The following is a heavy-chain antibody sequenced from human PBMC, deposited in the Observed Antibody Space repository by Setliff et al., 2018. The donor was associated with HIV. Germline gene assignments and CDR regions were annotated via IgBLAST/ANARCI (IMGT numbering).Heavy chain of an antibody. V-gene: IGHV4-59*01. CDR1: GVATDSNY. J-gene: IGHJ4*02. Sequence: LSLTCTVSGVATDSNYWTWIRQSPGKGLEWIGYVYYGGITNYSPSLKSRVSISIDTSKNQFYLNLGSVTTADTAVYFCARGVRTAAAPTFDHWGQGALVTVSS. CDR3: ARGVRTAAAPTFDH. D-gene: IGHD6-13*01. CDR2: VYYGGIT.